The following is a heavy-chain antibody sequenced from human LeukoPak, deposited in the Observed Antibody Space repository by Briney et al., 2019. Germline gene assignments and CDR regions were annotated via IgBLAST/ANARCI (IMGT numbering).Heavy chain of an antibody. CDR2: INPSGGST. V-gene: IGHV1-46*01. J-gene: IGHJ6*03. CDR3: GRRGGGDYPPHFYYYYYMDV. CDR1: GYTFTSYY. Sequence: RASVKVSCKASGYTFTSYYMHWVRQAPGQGLEWMGIINPSGGSTSYAQKFQGRVTMTRDTSTSTVYMELSSLNSEDTAVYYCGRRGGGDYPPHFYYYYYMDVWGKGTTVTISS. D-gene: IGHD4-17*01.